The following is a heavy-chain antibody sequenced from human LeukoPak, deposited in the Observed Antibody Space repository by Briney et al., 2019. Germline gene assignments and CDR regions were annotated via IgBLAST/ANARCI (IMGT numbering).Heavy chain of an antibody. V-gene: IGHV3-48*02. CDR1: GFTFSSYS. J-gene: IGHJ4*02. D-gene: IGHD2-21*02. CDR2: ISSSSSTI. CDR3: VRDSWEYCGGDCSFDY. Sequence: GGSLRLSCAASGFTFSSYSMNWVRQAPGKGLEWVSYISSSSSTIYYADSVKGRFTISRDNAKNSLYLQMNSLRDEDTAVYYCVRDSWEYCGGDCSFDYWGQGTLVTVSS.